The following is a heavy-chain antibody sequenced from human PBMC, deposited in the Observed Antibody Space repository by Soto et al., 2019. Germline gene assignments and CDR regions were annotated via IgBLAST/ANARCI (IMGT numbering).Heavy chain of an antibody. D-gene: IGHD6-13*01. V-gene: IGHV1-69*13. CDR3: ARGVGSLIAGTWVFDY. CDR2: IIPIFGTA. Sequence: SVKVSCKASGGTFSSYAISWVRQAPGQGLEWMGGIIPIFGTANYAQKFQGRVTITADESTSTAYMELSSLRSEDTAVYYCARGVGSLIAGTWVFDYWGQGTLVTVSS. CDR1: GGTFSSYA. J-gene: IGHJ4*02.